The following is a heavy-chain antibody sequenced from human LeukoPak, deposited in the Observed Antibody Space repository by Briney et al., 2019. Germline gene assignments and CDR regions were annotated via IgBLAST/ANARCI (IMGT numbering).Heavy chain of an antibody. Sequence: GASVKVSCKTSGDTFSSNTLSWMRQAPGQGLEWMGRIIPLLDRTDYAQKFQGRVTITADESTTAYMELSSLRFEDTAFYYCAREKGRDGYNGFDYWGQGTLVTVSS. D-gene: IGHD5-24*01. V-gene: IGHV1-69*08. CDR1: GDTFSSNT. J-gene: IGHJ4*02. CDR2: IIPLLDRT. CDR3: AREKGRDGYNGFDY.